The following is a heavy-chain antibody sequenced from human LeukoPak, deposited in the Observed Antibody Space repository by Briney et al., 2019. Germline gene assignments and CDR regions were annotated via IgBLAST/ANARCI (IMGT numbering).Heavy chain of an antibody. CDR3: AKYGNSGWVIDN. Sequence: SETLSLTYTLSGGSIGSDYGTWIPQPPGKGLEYIGYIYYTGGTNYNPSLKSRVTISVDTSKNQFSLKLSSVTAADTAVYFCAKYGNSGWVIDNWGQGTLVTVSS. CDR2: IYYTGGT. J-gene: IGHJ4*02. D-gene: IGHD6-19*01. V-gene: IGHV4-59*08. CDR1: GGSIGSDY.